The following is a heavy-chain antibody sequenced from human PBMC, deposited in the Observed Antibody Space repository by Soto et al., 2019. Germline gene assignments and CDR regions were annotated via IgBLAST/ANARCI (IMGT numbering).Heavy chain of an antibody. D-gene: IGHD6-6*01. CDR2: ISWNSGSI. CDR1: GFTFDDYA. CDR3: AKDPAYSSSSVFDY. J-gene: IGHJ4*02. V-gene: IGHV3-9*01. Sequence: EVQLVESGGGLVQPGRSLRLSCAASGFTFDDYAMHWVRQAPGKGLEWVSGISWNSGSIGYADSVKGRFTISRDNAKNSLYLHMNSLGAEDTALYYCAKDPAYSSSSVFDYWGQGTLVTVSS.